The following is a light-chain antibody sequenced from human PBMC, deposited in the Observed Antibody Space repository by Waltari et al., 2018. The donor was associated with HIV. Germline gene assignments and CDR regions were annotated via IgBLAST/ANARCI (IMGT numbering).Light chain of an antibody. V-gene: IGKV1-8*01. J-gene: IGKJ3*01. CDR1: QNISND. CDR2: GAL. CDR3: QQYYTSPPT. Sequence: AIRMTQSPSSFSAPIGDRVTVTCRASQNISNDLAWYQQKSGKAPKLLIYGALNLQSGVPSRFSGSAYVTEFSLGISCLQSEDYATYFCQQYYTSPPTFGPGTKVDIK.